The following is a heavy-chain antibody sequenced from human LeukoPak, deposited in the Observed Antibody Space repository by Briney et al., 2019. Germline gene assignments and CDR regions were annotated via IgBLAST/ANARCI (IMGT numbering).Heavy chain of an antibody. J-gene: IGHJ4*02. Sequence: TGGSLRLSCSSSGVTLGDYAISWVRQAPGKGLEWVGFIRSNTYGGTTEYAAPVKGRFTISRDDSKSVAYLQMNSLKTEDTAVYYCTRAPRYCSSTSCSPPVDSWGEGALVTVSS. CDR1: GVTLGDYA. CDR3: TRAPRYCSSTSCSPPVDS. D-gene: IGHD2-2*01. V-gene: IGHV3-49*04. CDR2: IRSNTYGGTT.